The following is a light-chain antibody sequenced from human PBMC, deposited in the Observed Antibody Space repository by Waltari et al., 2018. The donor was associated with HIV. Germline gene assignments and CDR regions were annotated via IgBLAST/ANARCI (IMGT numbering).Light chain of an antibody. V-gene: IGLV3-25*03. CDR1: ALPKQF. CDR2: KDS. J-gene: IGLJ2*01. Sequence: SYELTQPPSVSVSPGQTARITCSGDALPKQFAYWYQQKPGQAPVLVIYKDSERPSGIPGRFSGSNSGTTVTLTISGVQAEDEADYFCQSADSSCTYVVFGGGTKLTVL. CDR3: QSADSSCTYVV.